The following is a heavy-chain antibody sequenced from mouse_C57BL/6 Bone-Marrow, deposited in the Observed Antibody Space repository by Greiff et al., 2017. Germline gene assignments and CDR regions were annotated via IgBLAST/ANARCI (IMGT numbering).Heavy chain of an antibody. CDR2: INSDGGST. CDR3: AREQDDYDGDAMDY. CDR1: EYEFPSHD. J-gene: IGHJ4*01. Sequence: EVKVVESGGGLVQPGESLKLSCESNEYEFPSHDMSWVRKTPEKRLELVAAINSDGGSTYYPDTMERRFIISRDNTKKNLYLQMSSLRSEDTALYYCAREQDDYDGDAMDYWGQGTSVTVSS. D-gene: IGHD2-4*01. V-gene: IGHV5-2*01.